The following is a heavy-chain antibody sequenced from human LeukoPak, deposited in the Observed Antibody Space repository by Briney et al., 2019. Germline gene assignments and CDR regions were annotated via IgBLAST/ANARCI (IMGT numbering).Heavy chain of an antibody. CDR2: IYWSGRT. CDR3: AREWSGFDF. Sequence: SSETLSLTCTVSGGSIRSYYWSWIRQPPGKGLEWIGYIYWSGRTHYNPSLKSRVSMAVDTSKNQFSLRLTSVTSADTAVYYCAREWSGFDFWGQGTMVTVSS. D-gene: IGHD2-15*01. V-gene: IGHV4-59*01. J-gene: IGHJ3*01. CDR1: GGSIRSYY.